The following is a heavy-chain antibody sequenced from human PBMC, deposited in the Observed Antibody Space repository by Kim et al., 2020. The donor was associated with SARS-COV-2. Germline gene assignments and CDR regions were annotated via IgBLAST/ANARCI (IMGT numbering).Heavy chain of an antibody. V-gene: IGHV3-33*01. J-gene: IGHJ6*03. CDR2: IWYDGSNK. D-gene: IGHD2-2*01. CDR1: GFTFSSYG. Sequence: GGSLRLSCAASGFTFSSYGMHWVRQAPGKGLEWVAVIWYDGSNKYYADSVKGRFTISRDNSKNTLYLQMNSLRAEDTAVYYCARSTSPDYYNYYYMDVWGKGTTVTVSS. CDR3: ARSTSPDYYNYYYMDV.